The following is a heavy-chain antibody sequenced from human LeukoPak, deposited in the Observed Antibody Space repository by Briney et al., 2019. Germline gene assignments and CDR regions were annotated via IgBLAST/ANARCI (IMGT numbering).Heavy chain of an antibody. Sequence: GGSLRLSCAASGFAFRSYGMTWVRQAPGKGLEWVSYISSSSTTIYYADSVKGRFTISRDNAKNSLYLQMNSLRAEDTAVYYCARSYSSGWYYMDVWGKGTTVTVSS. D-gene: IGHD6-19*01. V-gene: IGHV3-48*01. J-gene: IGHJ6*03. CDR1: GFAFRSYG. CDR3: ARSYSSGWYYMDV. CDR2: ISSSSTTI.